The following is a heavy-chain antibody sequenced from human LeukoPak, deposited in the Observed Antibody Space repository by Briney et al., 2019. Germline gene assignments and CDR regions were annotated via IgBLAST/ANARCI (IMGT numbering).Heavy chain of an antibody. CDR2: IYYSGST. D-gene: IGHD3-22*01. CDR1: GGSISSYY. CDR3: ARAEITMIVVGAFDI. V-gene: IGHV4-59*01. Sequence: PSETLSLTXTVSGGSISSYYWSWIRQPPGKGLEWIGYIYYSGSTNYNPSLKSRVTISVDTSKNQFPLKLSSVTAADTAVYYCARAEITMIVVGAFDIWGQGTMVTVSS. J-gene: IGHJ3*02.